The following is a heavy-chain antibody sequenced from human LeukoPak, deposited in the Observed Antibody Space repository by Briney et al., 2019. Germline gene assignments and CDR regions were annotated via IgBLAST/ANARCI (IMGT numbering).Heavy chain of an antibody. D-gene: IGHD4-17*01. Sequence: SETLSLTCTVSGASISSGNYYWSWIRQAAGKGLEWIGRVYNRGTTDYNPSLESRVTISVDTSNNQFSLKLRSVTAADTAVYYCAKNGAVTSFDSWGQGTLVTVSS. CDR2: VYNRGTT. CDR1: GASISSGNYY. V-gene: IGHV4-61*02. J-gene: IGHJ4*02. CDR3: AKNGAVTSFDS.